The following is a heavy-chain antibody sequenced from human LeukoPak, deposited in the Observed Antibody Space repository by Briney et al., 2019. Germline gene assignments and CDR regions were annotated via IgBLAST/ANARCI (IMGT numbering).Heavy chain of an antibody. J-gene: IGHJ4*02. CDR2: ISYDGSNK. Sequence: GGSLRLSCAASGFTFDDYAMHWVRQAPGKGLEWVAVISYDGSNKYYADSVKGRFTISRDNSKNTLYLQMNSLRAEDTAVYYCARDASGDYVDYWGQGTLVTVSS. CDR1: GFTFDDYA. V-gene: IGHV3-30-3*01. D-gene: IGHD6-25*01. CDR3: ARDASGDYVDY.